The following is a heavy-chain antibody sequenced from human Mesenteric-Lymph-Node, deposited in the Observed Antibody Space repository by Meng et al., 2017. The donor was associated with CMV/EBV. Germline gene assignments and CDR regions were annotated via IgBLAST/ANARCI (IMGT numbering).Heavy chain of an antibody. D-gene: IGHD2-2*02. V-gene: IGHV3-21*01. J-gene: IGHJ5*02. CDR3: ARGPIVETPSSIPVWFDP. Sequence: TFSTDAMNWVRQAPGKGLEWVSSISTDTHYIYYADSVKGRFAMSRDDAKSSIYLQMDSLRAGDTAVYFCARGPIVETPSSIPVWFDPWGQGTLVTVSS. CDR1: TFSTDA. CDR2: ISTDTHYI.